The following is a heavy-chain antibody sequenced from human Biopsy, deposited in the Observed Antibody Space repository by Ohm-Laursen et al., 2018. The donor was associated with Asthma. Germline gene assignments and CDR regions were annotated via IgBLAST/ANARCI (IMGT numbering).Heavy chain of an antibody. V-gene: IGHV1-69*13. D-gene: IGHD2-21*01. Sequence: ASVKVSCNASDYIFPRYYISWVRQAPGQGLEWMGGIIPIFGTPSYAQNFQSRLTITADDSTSTVYMELSSLRSEDTAMYYCARSYCGGDCFSPFDYWGQGTLVTVSS. CDR2: IIPIFGTP. CDR1: DYIFPRYY. J-gene: IGHJ4*02. CDR3: ARSYCGGDCFSPFDY.